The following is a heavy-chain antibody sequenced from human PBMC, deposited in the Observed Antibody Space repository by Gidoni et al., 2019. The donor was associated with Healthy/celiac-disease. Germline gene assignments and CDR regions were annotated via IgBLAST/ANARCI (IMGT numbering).Heavy chain of an antibody. CDR3: AKDLYDFWSGYSY. D-gene: IGHD3-3*01. CDR1: GFTFSSYA. V-gene: IGHV3-23*01. J-gene: IGHJ4*02. Sequence: EVQLLESGGGLVQPGGSLRLSCAASGFTFSSYAMSWVRQAPGKGLDWVSAISGSGGSTYYADSVKGRFTISRDNSKNTLYLQMNSLRAEDTAVYYCAKDLYDFWSGYSYWGQGTLVTVSS. CDR2: ISGSGGST.